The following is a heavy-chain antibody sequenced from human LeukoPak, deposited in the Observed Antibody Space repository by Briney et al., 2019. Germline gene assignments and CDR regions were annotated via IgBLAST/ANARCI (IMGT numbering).Heavy chain of an antibody. CDR1: GFTFDDHG. J-gene: IGHJ4*02. D-gene: IGHD3-10*01. CDR2: ITWNGGTT. CDR3: AKDISSSGMYYFDY. V-gene: IGHV3-20*04. Sequence: PGGSLRLSCAASGFTFDDHGMNWVRQAPGKGLEWVSGITWNGGTTGYADSVRGRFTISRDIAKNSLYLQMNSLRAEDTALYYCAKDISSSGMYYFDYWGQGTLVTVSS.